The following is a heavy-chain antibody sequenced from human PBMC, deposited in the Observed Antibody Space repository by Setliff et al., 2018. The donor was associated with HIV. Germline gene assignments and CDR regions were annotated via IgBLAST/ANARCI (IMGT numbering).Heavy chain of an antibody. CDR1: GYSFSNSA. D-gene: IGHD2-15*01. CDR2: INAGSGNT. CDR3: ARVRCSGANCFNWFDF. Sequence: ASVKVSCKASGYSFSNSAIHWVRQAHGQRLEWLGWINAGSGNTRYSQKFQDRLTITRDTSARTVYIELSSLKYEDTAVYYCARVRCSGANCFNWFDFWGQGTPVTV. J-gene: IGHJ5*01. V-gene: IGHV1-3*01.